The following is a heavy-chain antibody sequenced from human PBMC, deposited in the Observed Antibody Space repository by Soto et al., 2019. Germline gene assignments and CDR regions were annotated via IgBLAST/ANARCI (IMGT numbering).Heavy chain of an antibody. V-gene: IGHV1-69*08. Sequence: QVQLVQSGAEVKKPGSSVKVSCKASGGTFSSYTISWVRQAPGQGLEWMGRIIPILGIANYAQKFQGRVTITADKPTSTASRELSSLRSEDTAVYYCARDDIVVVVAATGDYYYGMDVWGQGTTVTVSS. CDR3: ARDDIVVVVAATGDYYYGMDV. D-gene: IGHD2-15*01. J-gene: IGHJ6*02. CDR1: GGTFSSYT. CDR2: IIPILGIA.